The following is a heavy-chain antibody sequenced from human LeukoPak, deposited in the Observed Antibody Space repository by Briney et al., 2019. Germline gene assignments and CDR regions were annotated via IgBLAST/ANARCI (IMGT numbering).Heavy chain of an antibody. V-gene: IGHV4-39*01. J-gene: IGHJ4*02. D-gene: IGHD6-13*01. CDR2: IYYSGGT. CDR1: GGSISSSSYY. Sequence: PSETLSLTCTVSGGSISSSSYYWGWICQPPGKGLEWIGSIYYSGGTYYNPSLKSRVTISVDTSKNQFSLKLSSVTAADTAVYYCARRYAAAASWFDYWGQGTLVTVSS. CDR3: ARRYAAAASWFDY.